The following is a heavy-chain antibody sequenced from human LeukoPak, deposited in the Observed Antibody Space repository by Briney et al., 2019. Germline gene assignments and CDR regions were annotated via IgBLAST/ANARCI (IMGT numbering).Heavy chain of an antibody. D-gene: IGHD6-13*01. CDR2: IYYSGST. CDR3: ARDGGPKQLVPSRAFDI. Sequence: TSETLSLTCTVSGGSISSYYWSWIRQPPGKGLEWIGYIYYSGSTNYNPSLKSRVTISVDTSKNQFSLKLSSVTAADTAVYYCARDGGPKQLVPSRAFDIWGQGTTVTVSS. CDR1: GGSISSYY. V-gene: IGHV4-59*01. J-gene: IGHJ3*02.